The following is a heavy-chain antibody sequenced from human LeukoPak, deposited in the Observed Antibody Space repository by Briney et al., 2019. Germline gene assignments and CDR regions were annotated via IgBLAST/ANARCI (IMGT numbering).Heavy chain of an antibody. CDR2: ISAYNGNT. D-gene: IGHD2-15*01. CDR1: GYTFTSYG. CDR3: ARAPGYCSGGGCHIFDY. V-gene: IGHV1-18*01. Sequence: ASVKVSCKASGYTFTSYGISWVRQAPGQGLEWMGWISAYNGNTNYAQKLQGRVTMTTDTSTSTAYMELRSPRSDDTAVYYCARAPGYCSGGGCHIFDYWGQGTLVTVSS. J-gene: IGHJ4*02.